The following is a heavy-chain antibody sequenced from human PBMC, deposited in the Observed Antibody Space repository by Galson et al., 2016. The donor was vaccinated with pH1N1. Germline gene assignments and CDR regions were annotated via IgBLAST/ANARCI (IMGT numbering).Heavy chain of an antibody. CDR1: GFTFTSYA. Sequence: SLRLSCAASGFTFTSYAMHWVRQAPGKGLEWVAVILYDGTNECYADSVKGRFTISRDMTQSTVYLQMNSLRTEDTAVYYCARDSEYSGHEGFHWAQGTLVIVSS. J-gene: IGHJ4*02. D-gene: IGHD5-12*01. CDR3: ARDSEYSGHEGFH. V-gene: IGHV3-30*04. CDR2: ILYDGTNE.